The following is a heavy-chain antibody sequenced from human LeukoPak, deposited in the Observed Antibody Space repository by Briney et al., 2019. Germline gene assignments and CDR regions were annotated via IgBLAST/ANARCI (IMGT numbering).Heavy chain of an antibody. D-gene: IGHD3-10*01. J-gene: IGHJ4*02. CDR1: GFTFSSYA. CDR3: ARDGLLWFGEFYDY. CDR2: ISYDGSNK. Sequence: PGGSLRLSCAASGFTFSSYAMHWVRQAPGKGLEWVAVISYDGSNKYYADSVKGRFTISRDNSKNTLYLQMNNLRAEDTAVYYCARDGLLWFGEFYDYWGQGTLVTVSS. V-gene: IGHV3-30*01.